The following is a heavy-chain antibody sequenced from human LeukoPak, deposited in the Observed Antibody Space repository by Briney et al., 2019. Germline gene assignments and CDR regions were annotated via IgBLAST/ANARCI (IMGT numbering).Heavy chain of an antibody. D-gene: IGHD3-22*01. CDR3: AKYNLPYYYDSSGYWYFDL. V-gene: IGHV3-43D*03. J-gene: IGHJ2*01. CDR1: GFTFDDYA. CDR2: ISWDGGST. Sequence: GGSLRLSCAASGFTFDDYAMHWVRQAPGKGLEWVSLISWDGGSTYYADSVKGRFTISRDNSKNSLYLQMNSLRAEDTALYYCAKYNLPYYYDSSGYWYFDLWGRGTLVTVSS.